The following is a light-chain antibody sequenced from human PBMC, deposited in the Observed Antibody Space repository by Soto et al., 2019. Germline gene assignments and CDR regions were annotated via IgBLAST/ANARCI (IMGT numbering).Light chain of an antibody. Sequence: IVLTKSPCTPALYPGERATLSCISSHSNSNNLAWYQQKPGQAPRLLIFGASTRATGVPARFSGSGSGTEFTLTISSLQSEDFAVYYCQQYNNWPLSFGQGTKVDIK. CDR3: QQYNNWPLS. CDR1: HSNSNN. J-gene: IGKJ1*01. V-gene: IGKV3-15*01. CDR2: GAS.